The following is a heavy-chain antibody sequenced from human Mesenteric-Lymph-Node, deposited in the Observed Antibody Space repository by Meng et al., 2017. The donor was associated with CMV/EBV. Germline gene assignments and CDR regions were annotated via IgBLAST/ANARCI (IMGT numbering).Heavy chain of an antibody. Sequence: ASVKVSCKASGYSFTSYGIIWVRQAPGQGLDWVGWISAYNGNTNYAQKLQGRITMTTDTSTSTAYMELRSLRSDYTAVYYCATWGGISGSIAATNAGGVFDYWGQGTLVTVSS. CDR1: GYSFTSYG. J-gene: IGHJ4*02. CDR2: ISAYNGNT. CDR3: ATWGGISGSIAATNAGGVFDY. V-gene: IGHV1-18*01. D-gene: IGHD6-13*01.